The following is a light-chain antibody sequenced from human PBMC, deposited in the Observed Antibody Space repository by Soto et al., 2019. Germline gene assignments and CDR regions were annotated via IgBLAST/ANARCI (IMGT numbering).Light chain of an antibody. Sequence: QSALTQPASVSGSPGQSITISCTGTSSDIGGYNHVSWYQQHPGKIPKLIFYEVTNRPSGVSNRFSGSKSGDTASLTISGLQPEDEGDYYCNSYRDTSTFWVFGGGTKLTVL. CDR2: EVT. V-gene: IGLV2-14*01. CDR3: NSYRDTSTFWV. J-gene: IGLJ3*02. CDR1: SSDIGGYNH.